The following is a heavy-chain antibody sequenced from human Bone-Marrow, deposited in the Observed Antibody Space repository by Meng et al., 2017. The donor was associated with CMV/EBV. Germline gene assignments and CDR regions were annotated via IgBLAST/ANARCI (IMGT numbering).Heavy chain of an antibody. Sequence: GGSLRLSCAASGFTFSSYSMNWVRQAPGKGLEWVSSISSSSSYIYYADSVKGRFTISRDNAKNSLYLQMNSLRAEDTAVYYCARDASSYYYYYGMDVWGQGTTVTASS. CDR2: ISSSSSYI. J-gene: IGHJ6*02. V-gene: IGHV3-21*01. CDR1: GFTFSSYS. D-gene: IGHD6-6*01. CDR3: ARDASSYYYYYGMDV.